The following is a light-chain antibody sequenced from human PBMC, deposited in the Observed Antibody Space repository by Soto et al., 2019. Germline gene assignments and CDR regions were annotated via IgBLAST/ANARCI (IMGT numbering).Light chain of an antibody. Sequence: DIPITQSPSTLSGSVGDRVTITCRASQTISSWLAWYQQKPGTAPKLLIYKASTLKSGVPSRFSGSGSGTDFPLTISSMQPDDSATDYCQQYNSYSRTFGQGTKV. CDR3: QQYNSYSRT. CDR2: KAS. V-gene: IGKV1-5*03. CDR1: QTISSW. J-gene: IGKJ1*01.